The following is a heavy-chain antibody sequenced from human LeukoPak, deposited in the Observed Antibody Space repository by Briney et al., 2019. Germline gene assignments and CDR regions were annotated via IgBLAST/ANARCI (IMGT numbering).Heavy chain of an antibody. CDR3: ARPQTDYGDPNAFDI. CDR2: INHSGST. Sequence: ASETLSLTCAVYGGSFSGYYWSWIRQPPGKGLEWIGEINHSGSTNYNPSLKSRVTISVDTSKNQFSLKLSSVTAADTAVYYCARPQTDYGDPNAFDIWGQGTMVTVSS. V-gene: IGHV4-34*01. J-gene: IGHJ3*02. D-gene: IGHD4-17*01. CDR1: GGSFSGYY.